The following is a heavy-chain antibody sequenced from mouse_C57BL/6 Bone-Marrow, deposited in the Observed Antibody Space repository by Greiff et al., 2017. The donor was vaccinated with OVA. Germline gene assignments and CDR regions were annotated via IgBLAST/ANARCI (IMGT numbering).Heavy chain of an antibody. Sequence: EVQRVESGPGLVKPSQSLSLTCSVTGYSITSGYYWNWIRQFPGNKLEWMGYISYDGSNNYNPSLKNRISITRDTSKNQFFLKLNSVTTEDTATYYCARGRTGGAYWGQGTLVTVSA. V-gene: IGHV3-6*01. CDR2: ISYDGSN. D-gene: IGHD4-1*01. CDR3: ARGRTGGAY. CDR1: GYSITSGYY. J-gene: IGHJ3*01.